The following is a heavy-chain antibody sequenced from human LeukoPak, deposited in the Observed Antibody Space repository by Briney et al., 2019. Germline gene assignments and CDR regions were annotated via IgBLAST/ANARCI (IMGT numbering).Heavy chain of an antibody. D-gene: IGHD6-13*01. CDR1: GGTFSSYA. Sequence: SVKVSCKASGGTFSSYAISWVRQAPGQGLEWMEGIIPIFGTANYAQKFQGRVTITADESTSTAYMELSSLRSEDTAVYYCARAGIAAAVAFDYWGQGTLVTVSS. CDR2: IIPIFGTA. J-gene: IGHJ4*02. V-gene: IGHV1-69*13. CDR3: ARAGIAAAVAFDY.